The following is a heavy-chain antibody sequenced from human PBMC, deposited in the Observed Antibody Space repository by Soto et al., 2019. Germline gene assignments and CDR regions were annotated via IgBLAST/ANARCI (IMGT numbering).Heavy chain of an antibody. D-gene: IGHD4-17*01. CDR3: ARILHGEHCDY. J-gene: IGHJ4*02. CDR1: GFSLSNAIMG. Sequence: QVTLKESGPVLVKPTETLTLTCTVSGFSLSNAIMGVSWIRQPPGKALECLAHIFSNDEKSYSTSLKSRLTRSKDPSKSYVVLTLTNMDPVDTATYYCARILHGEHCDYWGQGTLVTVSS. CDR2: IFSNDEK. V-gene: IGHV2-26*01.